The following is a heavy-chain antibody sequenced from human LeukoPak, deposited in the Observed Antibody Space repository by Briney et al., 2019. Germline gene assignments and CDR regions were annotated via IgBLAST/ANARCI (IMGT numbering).Heavy chain of an antibody. CDR2: IIPIFGTA. CDR1: RGTFSSHA. Sequence: SVKVSFKASRGTFSSHAISWVRQAPGQGLDWMGGIIPIFGTANYAQKFQGRGTITADESTSTAYMELSSLRSEETAVYYCAREVDTAIADYFDYWGQGTLVTVSS. D-gene: IGHD5-18*01. V-gene: IGHV1-69*13. CDR3: AREVDTAIADYFDY. J-gene: IGHJ4*02.